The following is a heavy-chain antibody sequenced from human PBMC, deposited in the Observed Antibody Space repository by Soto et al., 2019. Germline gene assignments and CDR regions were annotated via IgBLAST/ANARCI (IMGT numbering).Heavy chain of an antibody. Sequence: SETLSLTCAFYGGSFDDFYWSWVRQSPGKGLEWVGEISHDGGTNYSPSLASRVSISVDTSKNQFSLHLRSVTAADTGLYYCARGQLVWYGYLTPYHRDMDVWGQGTTVTVSS. CDR2: ISHDGGT. CDR1: GGSFDDFY. J-gene: IGHJ6*02. V-gene: IGHV4-34*01. CDR3: ARGQLVWYGYLTPYHRDMDV. D-gene: IGHD1-1*01.